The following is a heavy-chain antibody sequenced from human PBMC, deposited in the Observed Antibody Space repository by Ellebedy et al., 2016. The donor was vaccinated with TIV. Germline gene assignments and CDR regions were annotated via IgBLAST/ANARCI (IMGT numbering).Heavy chain of an antibody. CDR1: GDSISRSSYY. D-gene: IGHD3-10*01. Sequence: GSLRLSCTVSGDSISRSSYYWGWIRQPPGKGLEWIGSIYYTGSTDYNPSPKSRVAISADTSKNQFSLRLSSVTAADTAAYYCARWFGELLYVRWFDPWGQGTLVTVSS. CDR2: IYYTGST. J-gene: IGHJ5*02. CDR3: ARWFGELLYVRWFDP. V-gene: IGHV4-39*01.